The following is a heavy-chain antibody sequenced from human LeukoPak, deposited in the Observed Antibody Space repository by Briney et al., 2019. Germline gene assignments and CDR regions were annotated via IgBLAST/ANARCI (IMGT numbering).Heavy chain of an antibody. J-gene: IGHJ3*02. Sequence: SVKVSCKASGGTFSSYAISWVRQAPGQGLEWMGGIIPIFGTANYAQKFQGRVTITADESTSTAYMELSSLRSEDTAVYYCAREMGYYYDSSGSPSGDAFDIWGQGTMVTVSS. D-gene: IGHD3-22*01. V-gene: IGHV1-69*13. CDR1: GGTFSSYA. CDR3: AREMGYYYDSSGSPSGDAFDI. CDR2: IIPIFGTA.